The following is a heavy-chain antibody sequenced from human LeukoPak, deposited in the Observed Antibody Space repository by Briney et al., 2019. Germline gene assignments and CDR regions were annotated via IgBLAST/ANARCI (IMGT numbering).Heavy chain of an antibody. V-gene: IGHV1-8*01. J-gene: IGHJ5*02. CDR2: MNPNSGNT. CDR3: ARVSMVRGAAPYNWFDP. Sequence: GASVKVSCKASGYTFSSYDINWVRQATGQGLEWMGWMNPNSGNTGYAQKFQGRVTMTRNTSISTAYMELSSLRYEDTAVYYCARVSMVRGAAPYNWFDPWGQGTLVTVSS. D-gene: IGHD3-10*01. CDR1: GYTFSSYD.